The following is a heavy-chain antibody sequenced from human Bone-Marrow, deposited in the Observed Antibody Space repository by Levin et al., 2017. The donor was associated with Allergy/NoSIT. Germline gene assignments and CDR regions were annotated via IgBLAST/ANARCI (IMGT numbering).Heavy chain of an antibody. Sequence: GGSLRLSCAASGFTFSSYAMSWVRQAPGKGLEWVSAISGSGGSTYYADSVKGRFTISRDNSKNTLYLQMNSLRAEDTAVYYCAKDVTIFGVVTAPFDYWGQGTLVTVSS. CDR2: ISGSGGST. CDR1: GFTFSSYA. V-gene: IGHV3-23*01. CDR3: AKDVTIFGVVTAPFDY. D-gene: IGHD3-3*01. J-gene: IGHJ4*02.